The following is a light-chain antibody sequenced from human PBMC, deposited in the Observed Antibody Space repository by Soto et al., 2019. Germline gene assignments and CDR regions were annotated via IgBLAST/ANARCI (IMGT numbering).Light chain of an antibody. V-gene: IGLV1-40*01. CDR3: QSYDSSLSGFV. J-gene: IGLJ1*01. Sequence: QSLLTQPPSVSGAPGQRVTISCTGASSNIGAGFDVHWYQLLPGTAPKLLISANNNRPSGVPDRFSGSKSGTSASLAITGLQAEDEADYYCQSYDSSLSGFVFGTGTKLTVL. CDR2: ANN. CDR1: SSNIGAGFD.